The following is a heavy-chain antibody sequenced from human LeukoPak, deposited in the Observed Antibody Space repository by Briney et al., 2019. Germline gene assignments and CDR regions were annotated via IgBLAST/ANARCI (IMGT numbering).Heavy chain of an antibody. Sequence: PGGSLRLSCAASGFSVSSRYMSWVRQAPGKGLEWVSVIYIGGSTNNADSVKGRFTISRDNSKNTLYLQMNSLRAEDTAVYYCAKEGGDYDYDSSGYSAFDIWGQGTMVTVSS. V-gene: IGHV3-53*01. CDR3: AKEGGDYDYDSSGYSAFDI. CDR2: IYIGGST. CDR1: GFSVSSRY. J-gene: IGHJ3*02. D-gene: IGHD3-22*01.